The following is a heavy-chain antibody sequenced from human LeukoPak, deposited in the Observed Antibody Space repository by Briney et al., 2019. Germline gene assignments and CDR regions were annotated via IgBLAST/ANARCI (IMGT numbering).Heavy chain of an antibody. V-gene: IGHV3-30*18. CDR2: ISYDGSNK. CDR1: GFTFSSYG. Sequence: GGSLRLSCAASGFTFSSYGMHWVRQAPGKGLEWVAVISYDGSNKYYADSVKGRFTIPRDNSKNTLYLQMNSLRAEDTAVYYCAKDTNYYDSSGYYYYFDYWGQGTLVTVSS. D-gene: IGHD3-22*01. J-gene: IGHJ4*02. CDR3: AKDTNYYDSSGYYYYFDY.